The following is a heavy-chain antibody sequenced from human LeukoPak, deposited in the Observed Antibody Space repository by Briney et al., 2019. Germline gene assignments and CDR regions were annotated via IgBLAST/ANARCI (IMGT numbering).Heavy chain of an antibody. D-gene: IGHD6-13*01. Sequence: ASVKVSCKASGYTFTSYGISWVRQAPGQGLEWMGWISAYNGNTNYAQKLQGRVTMTTDTSTSTAYMELRSLRSDDTAVYYCAREKQSSGWYSFDYWGQGTLVTVSS. CDR3: AREKQSSGWYSFDY. CDR2: ISAYNGNT. J-gene: IGHJ4*02. V-gene: IGHV1-18*01. CDR1: GYTFTSYG.